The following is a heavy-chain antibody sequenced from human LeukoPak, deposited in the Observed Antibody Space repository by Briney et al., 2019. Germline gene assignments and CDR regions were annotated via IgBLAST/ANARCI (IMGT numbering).Heavy chain of an antibody. D-gene: IGHD3-3*01. V-gene: IGHV4-34*01. J-gene: IGHJ4*02. CDR2: INHSGST. Sequence: PSETRSLTCAVYGGSFSGYYWSWIRQPPGKGLEWIGEINHSGSTNYNPSLKSRVTISVDTSKNQFSLKLSSVTAADTAVYYCARGSRPHPYDFWSGYPIPYFDYWGQGTLVTVSS. CDR3: ARGSRPHPYDFWSGYPIPYFDY. CDR1: GGSFSGYY.